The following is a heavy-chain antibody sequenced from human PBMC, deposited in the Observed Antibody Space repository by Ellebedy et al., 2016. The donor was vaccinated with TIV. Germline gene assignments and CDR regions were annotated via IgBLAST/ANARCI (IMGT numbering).Heavy chain of an antibody. Sequence: GGSLRLSXAASGFIFGDYAMHWVRQVPGKGLEWVSGISWKSGSKGYAASVKGRFTISRDNAKNSLYLQMNSLTPEDTAFYYCAKAPYTSSSDDYFDLWGQGTLVTVPS. CDR2: ISWKSGSK. V-gene: IGHV3-9*01. CDR1: GFIFGDYA. J-gene: IGHJ4*02. D-gene: IGHD6-6*01. CDR3: AKAPYTSSSDDYFDL.